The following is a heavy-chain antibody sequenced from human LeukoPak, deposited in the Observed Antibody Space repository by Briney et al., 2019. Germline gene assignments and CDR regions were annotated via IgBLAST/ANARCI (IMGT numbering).Heavy chain of an antibody. CDR3: AKKGCTGGSCYSYFHH. CDR1: GFAFSNYG. CDR2: IRYDGSSK. D-gene: IGHD2-21*01. V-gene: IGHV3-30*02. Sequence: GGSLRLSCAASGFAFSNYGMHWVRQAPAKGLEWVALIRYDGSSKYYGDSVKGRFTISRDNSKNTLYLQMNSLRAEDTAVYYCAKKGCTGGSCYSYFHHWGQGTLVTVSS. J-gene: IGHJ1*01.